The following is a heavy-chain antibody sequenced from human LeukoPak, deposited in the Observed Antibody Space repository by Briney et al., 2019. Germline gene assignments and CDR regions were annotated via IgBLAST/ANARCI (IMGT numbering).Heavy chain of an antibody. D-gene: IGHD3-22*01. Sequence: GASVKVSCKASGYTFTSYYMHWVRQAPGQGPEWMGIINLSGGSTEYAQKLQGRVTMTTDTSTSTAYMELRSLRSDDTAVYYCARESNPYDSSGYYSPTFDYWGQGTLVTVSS. CDR3: ARESNPYDSSGYYSPTFDY. V-gene: IGHV1-46*01. CDR2: INLSGGST. J-gene: IGHJ4*02. CDR1: GYTFTSYY.